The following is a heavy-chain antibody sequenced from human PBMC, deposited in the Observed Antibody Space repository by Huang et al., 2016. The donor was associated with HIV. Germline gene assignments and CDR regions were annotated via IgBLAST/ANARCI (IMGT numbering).Heavy chain of an antibody. CDR2: ISGRGGNT. CDR1: GFTFNSYA. V-gene: IGHV3-23*01. J-gene: IGHJ6*02. D-gene: IGHD3-3*01. Sequence: EVQLLESGGGLVQPGGSLRLSCAASGFTFNSYAMSWVRQAPVKGLEWVSAISGRGGNTYYADSVKGQFTISRDNSKNTLFLQMSGLRAEDTAVYYCSRDDFWSGYSDYYGLDVWGQGTTVTVSS. CDR3: SRDDFWSGYSDYYGLDV.